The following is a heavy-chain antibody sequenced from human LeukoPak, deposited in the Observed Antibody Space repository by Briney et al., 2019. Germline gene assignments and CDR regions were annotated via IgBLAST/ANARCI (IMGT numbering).Heavy chain of an antibody. CDR1: GGSISSGSYY. CDR3: ARDDPTAEGWFDP. V-gene: IGHV4-61*02. J-gene: IGHJ5*02. Sequence: SETLSLTCTVSGGSISSGSYYRSWIRQPAGKGLEWIGRIYTSGSTNYNPSLKSRVTISVDTSKNQFSLKLSSVTAADTAVYYCARDDPTAEGWFDPWGQGTLVTVSS. CDR2: IYTSGST.